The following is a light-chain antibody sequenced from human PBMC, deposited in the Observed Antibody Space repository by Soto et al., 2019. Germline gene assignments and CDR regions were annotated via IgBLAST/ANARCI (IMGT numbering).Light chain of an antibody. J-gene: IGKJ4*02. CDR3: QHYDNLPLT. V-gene: IGKV1-33*01. CDR1: HKIYNY. Sequence: DIQMTQSPSSLSASVRDRVTIACQASHKIYNYLNWYHQKPGKAPRLLLFDTSNLERVVPSRFTGSGSRTHFSLTISNLQPEDVGTYFCQHYDNLPLTLGGGAKVNIK. CDR2: DTS.